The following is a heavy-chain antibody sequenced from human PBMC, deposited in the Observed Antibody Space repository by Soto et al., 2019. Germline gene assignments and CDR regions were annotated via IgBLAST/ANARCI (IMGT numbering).Heavy chain of an antibody. CDR3: AVAVAGPTAIGY. J-gene: IGHJ4*02. V-gene: IGHV3-66*01. D-gene: IGHD6-19*01. CDR2: IYGGGTT. CDR1: GFTVSNNY. Sequence: GGSLRLSCAASGFTVSNNYMSWVRQAPGKGLEWVSVIYGGGTTYYADSVKDRFTISRDNSKNTLYLQMNSLRAEDTAVYYCAVAVAGPTAIGYWGQGTLVTVSS.